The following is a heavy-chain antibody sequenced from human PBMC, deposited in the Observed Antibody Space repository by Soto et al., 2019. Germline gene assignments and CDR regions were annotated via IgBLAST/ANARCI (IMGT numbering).Heavy chain of an antibody. Sequence: GGSLRLSCAASGFTFSDHYMDWVRQAPGKGLEWVGRTRNKANSYTTEYAASVKGRFTISRDDSKNSLYLQMNSLKTEDTAVYYCASAVYYYDSSGYYPHYYGMDVWGQGTTVTVSS. D-gene: IGHD3-22*01. V-gene: IGHV3-72*01. CDR3: ASAVYYYDSSGYYPHYYGMDV. CDR2: TRNKANSYTT. J-gene: IGHJ6*02. CDR1: GFTFSDHY.